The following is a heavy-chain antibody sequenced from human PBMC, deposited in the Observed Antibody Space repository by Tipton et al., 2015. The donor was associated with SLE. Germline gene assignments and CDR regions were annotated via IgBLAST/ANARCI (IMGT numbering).Heavy chain of an antibody. CDR1: GYRFTDYA. CDR2: ITTYNGNT. CDR3: ARDLDPYSNSFHL. V-gene: IGHV1-3*04. Sequence: QSGAEVKKPGASVKLSCKAAGYRFTDYAIHWVRQDPGQGLEWMGWITTYNGNTKYTQKFQGRVTITRDTSASTVYMELSSLRSEDTAVYYCARDLDPYSNSFHLWGQGTLVSVSS. J-gene: IGHJ5*02. D-gene: IGHD1-26*01.